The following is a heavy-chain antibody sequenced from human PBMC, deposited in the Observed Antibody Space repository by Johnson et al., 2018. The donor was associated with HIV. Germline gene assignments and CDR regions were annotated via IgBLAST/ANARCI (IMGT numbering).Heavy chain of an antibody. CDR3: ARGGSSGYMDDAFDI. CDR1: GFTVSSNY. CDR2: LYSGGST. J-gene: IGHJ3*02. V-gene: IGHV3-53*03. Sequence: VQLVESGGGLIQPGGYLRLSCAASGFTVSSNYMSWFRQAPGKGLEWVSVLYSGGSTYYADSVKGRLTLSRDNSKNTLYLQMNSLRAEDTAVYYCARGGSSGYMDDAFDIWGQGTMVTVSS. D-gene: IGHD1-26*01.